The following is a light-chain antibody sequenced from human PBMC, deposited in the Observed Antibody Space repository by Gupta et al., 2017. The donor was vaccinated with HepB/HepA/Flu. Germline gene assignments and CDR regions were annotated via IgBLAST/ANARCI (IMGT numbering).Light chain of an antibody. V-gene: IGLV2-14*03. CDR2: DVS. J-gene: IGLJ1*01. CDR1: SSDVGGYNY. Sequence: QSALTQPASVSGSPGQSITISCTGTSSDVGGYNYVSWYQQHPGKAPKVMIYDVSNRPSGVSNRFSGSKSGNTASLVISGLQAEDEADYYCSSYTTSNIVFGTGTKVTVL. CDR3: SSYTTSNIV.